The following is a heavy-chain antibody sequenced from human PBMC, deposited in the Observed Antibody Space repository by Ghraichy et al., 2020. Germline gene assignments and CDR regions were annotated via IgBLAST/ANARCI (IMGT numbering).Heavy chain of an antibody. V-gene: IGHV4-4*07. CDR3: ARSPQNYYDSGDFDY. D-gene: IGHD3-22*01. Sequence: SETLSLTCTVSGGSISSYYRSWIRQPAGKGLEWIGRIYTSGSTNYNPSLKSRVTMSVDTSKNQFSLKLSSVTAADTAVYYCARSPQNYYDSGDFDYWGQGTLVTVSS. CDR1: GGSISSYY. J-gene: IGHJ4*02. CDR2: IYTSGST.